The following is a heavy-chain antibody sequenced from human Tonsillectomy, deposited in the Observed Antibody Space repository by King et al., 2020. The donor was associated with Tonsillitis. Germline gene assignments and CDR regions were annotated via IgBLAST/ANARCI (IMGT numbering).Heavy chain of an antibody. Sequence: QLVQSGAEVKKPGASVKVSCKASGYTFTGYYMHWVRQAPGQGLEWMGWINPNSGSTNCAQKFQGWVTMTRDTSISTAYMELSRLRSDDTAVYYCARGQLGNKYYFDYWGQGTLVTVSS. D-gene: IGHD7-27*01. CDR1: GYTFTGYY. V-gene: IGHV1-2*04. J-gene: IGHJ4*02. CDR2: INPNSGST. CDR3: ARGQLGNKYYFDY.